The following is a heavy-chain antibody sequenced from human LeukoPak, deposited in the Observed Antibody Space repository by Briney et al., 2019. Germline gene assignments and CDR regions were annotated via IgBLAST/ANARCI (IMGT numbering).Heavy chain of an antibody. Sequence: GGSLRLSCAASGFTFSSYGMHWVRQAPGKGLEWAAFIRYDGSNKYYADSVKGRFTISRDNSKNTLYLQMNSLRAEDTAVYYCAKDGGLVDTAMIDYWGQGTLVTVSS. D-gene: IGHD5-18*01. CDR3: AKDGGLVDTAMIDY. J-gene: IGHJ4*02. CDR2: IRYDGSNK. V-gene: IGHV3-30*02. CDR1: GFTFSSYG.